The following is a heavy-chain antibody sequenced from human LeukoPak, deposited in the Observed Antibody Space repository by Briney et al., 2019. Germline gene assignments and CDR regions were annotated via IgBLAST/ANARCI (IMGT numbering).Heavy chain of an antibody. Sequence: GGSLRLSCAASGFTFSSYGMHWVRQAPGKGLEWVAVIWYDGSNKYYADSVKGRFTISRDNSKNTLYLQMNSLRAEDTAVYYCERAHKVPAAIWHYYGMDVWGQGTTVTVSS. J-gene: IGHJ6*02. CDR2: IWYDGSNK. CDR3: ERAHKVPAAIWHYYGMDV. D-gene: IGHD2-2*01. V-gene: IGHV3-33*01. CDR1: GFTFSSYG.